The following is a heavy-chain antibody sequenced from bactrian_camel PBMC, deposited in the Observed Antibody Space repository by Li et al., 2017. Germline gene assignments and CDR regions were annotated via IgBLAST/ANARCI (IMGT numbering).Heavy chain of an antibody. V-gene: IGHV3S10*01. D-gene: IGHD4*01. J-gene: IGHJ6*01. CDR2: IGSDGDA. CDR3: AAKECDYEGDGPDFDF. CDR1: GFTFSRHD. Sequence: ESGGGWVQPGGSLRLSCAASGFTFSRHDMTWVRQAPGKEREAVAAIGSDGDANYADSVQGRFSISQDTDKNTLYLQMNSLKPEDTAMYYCAAKECDYEGDGPDFDFWGQGTQVTVS.